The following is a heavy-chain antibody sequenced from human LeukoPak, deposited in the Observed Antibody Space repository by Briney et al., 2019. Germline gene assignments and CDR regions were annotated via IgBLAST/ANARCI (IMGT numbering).Heavy chain of an antibody. CDR2: TSGSGGST. Sequence: GGSLRLSCVASGFTFSSYAMTWVRRAPGKGLEWVSTTSGSGGSTYYADSVKGRFTISRDNSQNTLYLQMNSLRAEDTAVYFCAKNDGNLPYYYYYMDVWGIGTTVTVSS. CDR3: AKNDGNLPYYYYYMDV. V-gene: IGHV3-23*01. CDR1: GFTFSSYA. J-gene: IGHJ6*03. D-gene: IGHD1-1*01.